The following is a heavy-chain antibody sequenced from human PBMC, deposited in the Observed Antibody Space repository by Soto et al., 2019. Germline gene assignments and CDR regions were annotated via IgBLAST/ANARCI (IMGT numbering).Heavy chain of an antibody. J-gene: IGHJ3*02. CDR2: IYSGGST. Sequence: GGSLRLSCAASGFTVSSNYMSWVRQAPGKGLEWVSVIYSGGSTYYADSVKGRFTISRHNSKNTLYLQMNSLRAEDTAVYYCARATPGSDYYGDYEDHDAFDIWGQGTMVTVSS. CDR3: ARATPGSDYYGDYEDHDAFDI. V-gene: IGHV3-53*04. D-gene: IGHD4-17*01. CDR1: GFTVSSNY.